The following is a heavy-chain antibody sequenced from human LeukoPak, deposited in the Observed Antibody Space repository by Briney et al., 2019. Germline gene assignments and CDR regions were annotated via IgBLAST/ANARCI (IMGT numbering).Heavy chain of an antibody. V-gene: IGHV3-7*01. CDR2: IKQDGSEK. Sequence: GASLRLSCAASGFIFSSYWMSWVRQAPGKGLEWVANIKQDGSEKYYVDSVKGRFTISRDNAKNSLYLQMNSLRAEDTAVYYCERGWYGHYWGQGTLVTVSS. CDR1: GFIFSSYW. D-gene: IGHD6-13*01. J-gene: IGHJ4*02. CDR3: ERGWYGHY.